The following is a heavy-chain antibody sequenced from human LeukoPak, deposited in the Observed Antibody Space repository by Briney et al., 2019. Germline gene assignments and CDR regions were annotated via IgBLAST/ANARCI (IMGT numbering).Heavy chain of an antibody. CDR3: ARHAGYGDLRGYFDY. V-gene: IGHV5-51*01. CDR1: GYSFTSYW. D-gene: IGHD4-17*01. CDR2: IYPGDSDT. J-gene: IGHJ4*02. Sequence: GESLKISCKGSGYSFTSYWIGWVRQLPGKGLECMGIIYPGDSDTRYSPSFQGQVTISADKSISTAYLQWSSLKASDTAMYYCARHAGYGDLRGYFDYWGQGTPVTVSS.